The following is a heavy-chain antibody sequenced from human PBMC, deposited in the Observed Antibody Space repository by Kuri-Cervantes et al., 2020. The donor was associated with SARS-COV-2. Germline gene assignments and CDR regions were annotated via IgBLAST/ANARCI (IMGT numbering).Heavy chain of an antibody. Sequence: GESPKISCAASGFTFSSYWMSWVRQAPGKGLEWVANIKQDGSEKYYVDSVKGRFTISRDNAKNSLYLQMNNLRAEDTAVYYCAKGSIDEDYWGQGTLVTVSS. V-gene: IGHV3-7*03. CDR3: AKGSIDEDY. CDR1: GFTFSSYW. J-gene: IGHJ4*02. CDR2: IKQDGSEK. D-gene: IGHD3-22*01.